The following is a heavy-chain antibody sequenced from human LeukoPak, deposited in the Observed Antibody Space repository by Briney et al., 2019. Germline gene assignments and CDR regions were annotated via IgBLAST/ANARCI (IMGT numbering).Heavy chain of an antibody. D-gene: IGHD5-24*01. CDR3: ARGGDGYNFRFSAFDI. CDR2: VYSGGST. CDR1: GFSVSSNY. Sequence: GGSLRLSCAPSGFSVSSNYMTWVRQAPGKGLEWLSVVYSGGSTYYADSVKGRFTISRDNSKNTLYLQMSSLRADDTAVYFCARGGDGYNFRFSAFDIWGQGTMVTVS. J-gene: IGHJ3*02. V-gene: IGHV3-53*01.